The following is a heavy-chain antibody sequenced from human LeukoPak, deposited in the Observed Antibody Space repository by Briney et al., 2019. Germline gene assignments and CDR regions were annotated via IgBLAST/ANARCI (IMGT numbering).Heavy chain of an antibody. CDR1: GGSFSGYY. CDR2: INHSGST. Sequence: PSETLSLTCAVYGGSFSGYYWSWIRQPPGKGLEWIGEINHSGSTNYNPSLKSRVTISVDTSKNQFSLKLSSVTAADTAVYYCARGLGYCSGGSCYWVYWGQGTLVTVSS. D-gene: IGHD2-15*01. J-gene: IGHJ4*02. V-gene: IGHV4-34*01. CDR3: ARGLGYCSGGSCYWVY.